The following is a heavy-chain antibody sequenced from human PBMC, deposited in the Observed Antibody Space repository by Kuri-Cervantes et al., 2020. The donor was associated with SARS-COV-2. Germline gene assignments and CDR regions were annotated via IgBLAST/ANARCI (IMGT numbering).Heavy chain of an antibody. CDR3: ARVPYDSSGYNWFDP. V-gene: IGHV2-70*01. J-gene: IGHJ5*02. CDR1: GFTFSSYW. CDR2: IDWDDDK. D-gene: IGHD3-22*01. Sequence: LRLSCAASGFTFSSYWMSWIRQPPGKALEWLALIDWDDDKYYSTSLKTRLTISKDTSKNQVVLTMTNMDPVDTATYYCARVPYDSSGYNWFDPWGQGTLVTVSS.